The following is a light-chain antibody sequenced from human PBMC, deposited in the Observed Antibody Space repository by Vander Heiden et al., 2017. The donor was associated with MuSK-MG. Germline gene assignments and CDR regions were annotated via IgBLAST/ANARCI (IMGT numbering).Light chain of an antibody. CDR1: SSDVGGYNY. Sequence: QSALTQPASVSGSPGQSITISCTGTSSDVGGYNYVSWYQQHPGKAPKLMIYDVSKRPSVVANRFSGSKSGNTASLTISGLQAEDDADYYCSSYTSSSTPVFGTGTKVTVL. CDR3: SSYTSSSTPV. V-gene: IGLV2-14*01. CDR2: DVS. J-gene: IGLJ1*01.